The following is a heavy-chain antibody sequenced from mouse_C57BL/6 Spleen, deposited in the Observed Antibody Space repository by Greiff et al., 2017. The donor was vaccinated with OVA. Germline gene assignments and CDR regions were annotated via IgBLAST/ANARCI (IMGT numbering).Heavy chain of an antibody. CDR3: ARSPENYFDY. CDR2: IDPSDSYT. V-gene: IGHV1-59*01. J-gene: IGHJ2*01. CDR1: GYTFTSYW. Sequence: VQLQQPGAELVRPGTSVKLSCKASGYTFTSYWMHWVKQRPGQGLEWIGVIDPSDSYTNYNQKFKGKATLTVDTSSSTAYMQLSSLTSEDSAVYYCARSPENYFDYWGQGTPLTVSS.